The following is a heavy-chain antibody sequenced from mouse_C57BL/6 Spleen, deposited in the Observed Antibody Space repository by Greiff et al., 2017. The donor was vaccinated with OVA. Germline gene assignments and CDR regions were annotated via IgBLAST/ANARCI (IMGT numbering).Heavy chain of an antibody. D-gene: IGHD1-1*01. Sequence: QVQLQQSGAELVKPGASVKISCKASGYAFSSYWMNWVKQRPGKGLEWIGQIYPGDGDTNYNGKFKGKATLTADKSSSTAYMQLSSLTSEDSAVYFCARRGTTVWYFDVWGTGTTVTVSS. CDR2: IYPGDGDT. CDR3: ARRGTTVWYFDV. CDR1: GYAFSSYW. V-gene: IGHV1-80*01. J-gene: IGHJ1*03.